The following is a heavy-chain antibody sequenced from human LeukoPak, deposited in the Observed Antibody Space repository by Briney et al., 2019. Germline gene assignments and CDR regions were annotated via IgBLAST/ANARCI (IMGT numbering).Heavy chain of an antibody. CDR2: IYTSWST. V-gene: IGHV4-4*07. Sequence: SETLSLTCTVSGGSISSYYWSWLRPPAGKGLEWIGRIYTSWSTNYNPFLKSRVTMSVDTSKNQFSLKLSSVTAADTAVYYCARDMRITMIVVGPYYYYMDVWGKGTTVTVSS. CDR1: GGSISSYY. CDR3: ARDMRITMIVVGPYYYYMDV. D-gene: IGHD3-22*01. J-gene: IGHJ6*03.